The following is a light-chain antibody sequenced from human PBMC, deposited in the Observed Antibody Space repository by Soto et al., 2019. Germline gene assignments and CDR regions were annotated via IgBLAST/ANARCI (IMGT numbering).Light chain of an antibody. V-gene: IGKV1-33*01. Sequence: DIQMTQSPSSLSASVGDRVTITCQASQDISNYLNWYQQKQGKAPKLLIYDASNLETGVPSRFSGSVAVTDFTFTISSLQPEDIATYYCQQYDNLPITFGQGTRLEIK. J-gene: IGKJ5*01. CDR2: DAS. CDR3: QQYDNLPIT. CDR1: QDISNY.